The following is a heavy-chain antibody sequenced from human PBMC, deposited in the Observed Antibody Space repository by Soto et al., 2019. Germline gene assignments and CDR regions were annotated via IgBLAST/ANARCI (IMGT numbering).Heavy chain of an antibody. CDR1: GGSFSGYY. D-gene: IGHD4-17*01. Sequence: QVQLQQWGAGLLKPSETLSLTCAVYGGSFSGYYWSWICQPPGKGLEWIGEINHSGSTNYNPSLKSRVTISVDTSKNQFSLKLSSVTAADTAVYYCAHDYGDYGWFDPWGQGTLVTVSS. CDR3: AHDYGDYGWFDP. CDR2: INHSGST. J-gene: IGHJ5*02. V-gene: IGHV4-34*01.